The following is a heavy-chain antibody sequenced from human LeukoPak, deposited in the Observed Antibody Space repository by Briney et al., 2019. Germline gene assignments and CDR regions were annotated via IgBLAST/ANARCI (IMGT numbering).Heavy chain of an antibody. V-gene: IGHV4-39*01. CDR2: IYYSGST. CDR1: GGSISSSSYY. CDR3: ARHHPYYDFWSGYIYYYYYYGMDV. Sequence: SETLSLTCTVSGGSISSSSYYWGWIRQPPGKGLEWIGSIYYSGSTYYNPSLKSRVTISVDTSKNQFSLKLSSVTAADTAVYYCARHHPYYDFWSGYIYYYYYYGMDVWGQGTTVTVS. J-gene: IGHJ6*02. D-gene: IGHD3-3*01.